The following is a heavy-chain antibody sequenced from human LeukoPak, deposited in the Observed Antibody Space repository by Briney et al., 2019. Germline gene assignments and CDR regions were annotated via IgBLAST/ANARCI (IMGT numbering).Heavy chain of an antibody. CDR1: GGSISSGGYY. J-gene: IGHJ3*02. Sequence: SQTLSLTCTVSGGSISSGGYYWSWIRQHPGKGLEWIGYIYYSGSTYYNPSLKSRVTMSVDTSKNQFSLKLSSVTAADTAVYYCARDRSGAFDIWGQGTMVTVSS. D-gene: IGHD3-10*01. CDR3: ARDRSGAFDI. V-gene: IGHV4-31*03. CDR2: IYYSGST.